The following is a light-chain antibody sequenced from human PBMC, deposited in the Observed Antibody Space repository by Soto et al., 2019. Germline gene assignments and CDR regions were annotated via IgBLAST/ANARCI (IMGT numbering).Light chain of an antibody. CDR1: SSDVGGYNC. V-gene: IGLV2-8*01. CDR3: SSYAGSNIPVV. J-gene: IGLJ2*01. CDR2: EVS. Sequence: QSALTQPPSASGSPGQSVTISCTGTSSDVGGYNCVSWYQQHPGKAPKLMIYEVSKRTSGVPDRFSGSKSGNTASLTVSGLQAEDEADYYCSSYAGSNIPVVFGGGTQLTVL.